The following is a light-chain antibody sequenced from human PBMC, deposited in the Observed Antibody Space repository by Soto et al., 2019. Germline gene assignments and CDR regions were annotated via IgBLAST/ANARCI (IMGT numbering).Light chain of an antibody. CDR3: QQYDFWPPLT. J-gene: IGKJ4*01. V-gene: IGKV3-15*01. CDR1: QSVNSN. CDR2: DAS. Sequence: EIVMTQSPATLSVSPGGRATLSCRASQSVNSNLAWYRQKPGQAPRLLISDASTLATGVPARFSGSGSGTEFPLTISSPQSKDSGIYYCQQYDFWPPLTFGGGTKVEIK.